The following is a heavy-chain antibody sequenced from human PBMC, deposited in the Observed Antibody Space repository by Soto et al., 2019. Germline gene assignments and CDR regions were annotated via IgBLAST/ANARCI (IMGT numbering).Heavy chain of an antibody. V-gene: IGHV3-21*01. Sequence: EVQLVESGGGLVKPGGSLRLSCAASGFTFSSYSMNWVRQAPGKGLEWVSSISSRSSYIYYAASVEGRVTISRDNAKNSVYLQLNRLRAEDTAVYYCARDLYSSSASYFDYWGQGKVVSVSS. CDR3: ARDLYSSSASYFDY. J-gene: IGHJ4*02. CDR2: ISSRSSYI. CDR1: GFTFSSYS. D-gene: IGHD6-6*01.